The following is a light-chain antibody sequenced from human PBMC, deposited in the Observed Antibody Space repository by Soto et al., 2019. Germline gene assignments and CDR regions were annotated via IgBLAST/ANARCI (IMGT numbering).Light chain of an antibody. Sequence: QSALTQPASVSGSPGQSVTISCTGASSDVGGNDYVSWYQQHPGKAPKLILYEVNNRPSGVSNHCSGSKSGNTASLIISGLQADDEADYYCSSYSTTSTLVFGSGTKLTVL. CDR2: EVN. J-gene: IGLJ1*01. V-gene: IGLV2-14*01. CDR3: SSYSTTSTLV. CDR1: SSDVGGNDY.